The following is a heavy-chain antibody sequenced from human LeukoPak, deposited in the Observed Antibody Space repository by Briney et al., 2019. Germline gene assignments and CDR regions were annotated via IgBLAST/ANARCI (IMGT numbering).Heavy chain of an antibody. CDR2: IYTSGST. CDR3: ARGVVVPAATYIRGDGPRSHMDV. V-gene: IGHV4-4*07. CDR1: GGSISSYY. J-gene: IGHJ6*03. D-gene: IGHD2-2*01. Sequence: PSETLSLTCTVSGGSISSYYWSWIRQPAGKGLEWIGRIYTSGSTNYNPSLKSRVTMSVDTSKNQFSLKLSSVTAADTAVYYCARGVVVPAATYIRGDGPRSHMDVWGKGTTVTVSS.